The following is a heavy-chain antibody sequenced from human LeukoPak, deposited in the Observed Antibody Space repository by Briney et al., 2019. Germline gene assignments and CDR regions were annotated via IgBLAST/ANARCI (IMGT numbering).Heavy chain of an antibody. Sequence: SETLSLTCAVSGHSISSGYYWGWIRQPPGKGLEWIGSIYHSGSTYYNPSLKSRVTISVDTSKNQFSLKLSSVTAAGTAVYYCAREEYGSGSTDYWGQGTLVTVSS. J-gene: IGHJ4*02. CDR1: GHSISSGYY. CDR3: AREEYGSGSTDY. CDR2: IYHSGST. D-gene: IGHD3-10*01. V-gene: IGHV4-38-2*02.